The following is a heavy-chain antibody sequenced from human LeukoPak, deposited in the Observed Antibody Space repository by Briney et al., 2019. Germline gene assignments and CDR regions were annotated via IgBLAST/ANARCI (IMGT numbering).Heavy chain of an antibody. CDR2: INHSGST. J-gene: IGHJ5*02. Sequence: SETLSLTCTVSGGSISSYYWRWIRQPPGKGLEWIGEINHSGSTNYNPSLKSRVNISVDTSKNQFSLKLSSVTAADTAVYYCARGPLSSGYYYWFDPWGQGTLVTVSS. CDR1: GGSISSYY. CDR3: ARGPLSSGYYYWFDP. V-gene: IGHV4-34*01. D-gene: IGHD3-22*01.